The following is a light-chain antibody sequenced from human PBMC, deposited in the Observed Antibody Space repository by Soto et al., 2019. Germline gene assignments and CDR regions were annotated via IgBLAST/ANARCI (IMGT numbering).Light chain of an antibody. CDR1: RSISNF. Sequence: DIQMTQSPSSLSASMGDRVTITCRASRSISNFLNWYQQRPGRAPKLLISAASISQSGVPSRFSGSGSGTDFTLTISSLQPEDFATYYCQQSYSTRWTFGQGTKVETK. J-gene: IGKJ1*01. CDR3: QQSYSTRWT. V-gene: IGKV1-39*01. CDR2: AAS.